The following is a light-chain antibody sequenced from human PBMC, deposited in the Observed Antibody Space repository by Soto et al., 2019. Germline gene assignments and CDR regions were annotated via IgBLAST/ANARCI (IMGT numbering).Light chain of an antibody. CDR3: QQLNSYPIT. Sequence: DIQMTQSPSSLSASVGNRVTITCQASQDIATYLNWYQQKPGKAPNLLIYDASNLETGVPSRFSGGGSGTDFTLTISSLQPEDFATYYCQQLNSYPITFGQGTRLEIK. J-gene: IGKJ5*01. V-gene: IGKV1-33*01. CDR2: DAS. CDR1: QDIATY.